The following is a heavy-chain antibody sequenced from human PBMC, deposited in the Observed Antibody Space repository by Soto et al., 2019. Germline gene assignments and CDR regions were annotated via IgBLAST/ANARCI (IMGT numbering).Heavy chain of an antibody. V-gene: IGHV3-30-3*01. Sequence: QVQLVESGGGVVQPGRSLRLSCAASGFTFSSYAMHWVRQAPGKGLEWVPVISYDGSNKYYADSVKGRFTISRDNSKNTLYLQMNSLSAEDTAVYYCARLRADYYDSSGPFAYWGQGTLVTVSS. D-gene: IGHD3-22*01. J-gene: IGHJ4*02. CDR1: GFTFSSYA. CDR3: ARLRADYYDSSGPFAY. CDR2: ISYDGSNK.